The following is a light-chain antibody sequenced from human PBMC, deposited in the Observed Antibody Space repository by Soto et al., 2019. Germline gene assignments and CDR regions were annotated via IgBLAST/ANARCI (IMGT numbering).Light chain of an antibody. Sequence: EIVLTQSPGTLSLSPGERATLSCRASQSVSSTYLAWYRQKPGQAPRLLIYGASNRATDIPDRFSGSGSGTDFTLIISRLEPEDFAVYYCQQYAGSPWTFGQGTKVEIK. J-gene: IGKJ1*01. CDR1: QSVSSTY. V-gene: IGKV3-20*01. CDR2: GAS. CDR3: QQYAGSPWT.